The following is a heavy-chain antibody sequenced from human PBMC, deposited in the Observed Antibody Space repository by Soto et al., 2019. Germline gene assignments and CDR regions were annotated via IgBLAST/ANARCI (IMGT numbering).Heavy chain of an antibody. CDR1: GGSISSGGYY. D-gene: IGHD4-17*01. Sequence: PSETLSLTCPVSGGSISSGGYYWSWIRQHPGKGLEWIGYIYYSGSTYYNPSLKSRVTISVDTSKNQFSLKLSSVTAADTAVYYCARAKDYGDYEGSYYFDYWGQGTLVTVSS. J-gene: IGHJ4*02. CDR2: IYYSGST. V-gene: IGHV4-31*03. CDR3: ARAKDYGDYEGSYYFDY.